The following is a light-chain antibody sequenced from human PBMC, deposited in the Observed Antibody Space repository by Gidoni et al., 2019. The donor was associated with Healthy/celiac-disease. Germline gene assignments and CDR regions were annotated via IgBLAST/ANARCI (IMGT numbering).Light chain of an antibody. V-gene: IGKV3-11*01. CDR1: QCVSSY. CDR3: QQRRRT. CDR2: DAS. Sequence: ELVLTQSPAPLSLSPGERATLSCRASQCVSSYLAWDQQKPGQAPRLIIYDASNRATGIPARFSGSGSGTDFTLTISSLLPGYFAVYSCQQRRRTFXQXTKVEIK. J-gene: IGKJ1*01.